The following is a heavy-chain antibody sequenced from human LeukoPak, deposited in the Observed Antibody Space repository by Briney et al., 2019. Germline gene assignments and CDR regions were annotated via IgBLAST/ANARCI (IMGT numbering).Heavy chain of an antibody. CDR2: IYYSGST. Sequence: SETLSLTCTVSGGSISSSSYYWGWIRQPPGKGLEWIGSIYYSGSTYYNPSLKSRVTISVDTSKNQFSLKLSSVTAADTAVYYCAMGVPTPGYYYGSGSYAYFDYWGQGTLVTVSS. J-gene: IGHJ4*02. CDR1: GGSISSSSYY. D-gene: IGHD3-10*01. V-gene: IGHV4-39*01. CDR3: AMGVPTPGYYYGSGSYAYFDY.